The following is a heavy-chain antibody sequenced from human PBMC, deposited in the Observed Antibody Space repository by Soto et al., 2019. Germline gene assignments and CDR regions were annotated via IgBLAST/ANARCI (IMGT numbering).Heavy chain of an antibody. CDR3: AKDVATVMYYFDY. CDR1: GFTFSSYG. J-gene: IGHJ4*02. D-gene: IGHD4-17*01. CDR2: ISYDGSNK. Sequence: QVQLVESGGGVVQPGRSLRLSCAASGFTFSSYGMPWVRQAPGKGLEWVAVISYDGSNKYYADSVKGRFTISRDNSKNTLYLQMNSMRAEDRAVYYWAKDVATVMYYFDYWGQGTLVTVSS. V-gene: IGHV3-30*18.